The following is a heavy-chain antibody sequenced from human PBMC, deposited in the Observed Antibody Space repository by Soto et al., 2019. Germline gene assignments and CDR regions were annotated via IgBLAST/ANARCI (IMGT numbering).Heavy chain of an antibody. J-gene: IGHJ4*02. V-gene: IGHV1-46*03. CDR2: INPSGGST. D-gene: IGHD2-2*01. Sequence: QVQLVQSGAEVKKPGASVKVSCKASGYTFTSYYMHWVRQAPGQGLEWMGIINPSGGSTSYAQKFQGRVTMTRDTSTSTVYMELSSLRSEDTAVYYCARGEHIVVVPAATGGFDYWGQGTLVTVSS. CDR1: GYTFTSYY. CDR3: ARGEHIVVVPAATGGFDY.